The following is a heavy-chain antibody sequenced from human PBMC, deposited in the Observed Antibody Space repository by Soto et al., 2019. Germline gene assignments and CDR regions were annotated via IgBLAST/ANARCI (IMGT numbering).Heavy chain of an antibody. Sequence: PXGSLRLSCAASGFTFSSYAMSWVRQAPGKGLEWVSAISGSGGSTYYADSVKGRFTISRDNSKNTLYLQMNSLRAEDTAVYYCAKDWQLVPYYFDYWGQGPLVTVSS. CDR2: ISGSGGST. D-gene: IGHD6-6*01. CDR1: GFTFSSYA. J-gene: IGHJ4*02. CDR3: AKDWQLVPYYFDY. V-gene: IGHV3-23*01.